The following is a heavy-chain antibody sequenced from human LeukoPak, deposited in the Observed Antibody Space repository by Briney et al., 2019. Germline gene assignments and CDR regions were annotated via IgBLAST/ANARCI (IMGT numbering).Heavy chain of an antibody. CDR3: AKAGSGRSIDY. CDR2: INQDGSGK. J-gene: IGHJ4*02. Sequence: PGGSLRLSCAASGFSFSSYWMNWVRQAPGKGLEWVGNINQDGSGKYYGDSVKGRFTISRDNAMNSLYLQMNSLRAEDTAVYYCAKAGSGRSIDYWGQGTLVTVSS. D-gene: IGHD3-10*01. CDR1: GFSFSSYW. V-gene: IGHV3-7*01.